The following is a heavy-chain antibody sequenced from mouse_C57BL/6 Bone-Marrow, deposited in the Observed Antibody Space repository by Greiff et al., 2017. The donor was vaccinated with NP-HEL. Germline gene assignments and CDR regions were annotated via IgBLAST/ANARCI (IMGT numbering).Heavy chain of an antibody. Sequence: VQLQQPGAELVMPGASVKLSCKASGYTFTSYWMHWVKQRPGQGLEWIGEIDPSDSYTNYNQKFKGKSTLTVDKSSSTAYMQLSSLTSEDSAVYYCASTGGTTVVTFDGWGTGTTVTVSS. CDR2: IDPSDSYT. CDR1: GYTFTSYW. V-gene: IGHV1-69*01. J-gene: IGHJ1*03. D-gene: IGHD1-1*01. CDR3: ASTGGTTVVTFDG.